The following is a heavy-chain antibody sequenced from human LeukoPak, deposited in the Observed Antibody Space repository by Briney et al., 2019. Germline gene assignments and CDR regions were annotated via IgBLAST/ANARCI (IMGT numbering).Heavy chain of an antibody. V-gene: IGHV3-21*01. J-gene: IGHJ4*02. CDR2: MSRSSSYI. CDR1: GFTFSDYF. D-gene: IGHD2-15*01. Sequence: GGSLRLSCAASGFTFSDYFMNWVRQAPGKGLEWVSSMSRSSSYIYYADSVKGRFTISRDNAKNSLYLQMNSLRAEDTAVYYCARDLEVEGIGPTLWGQGTQVTVSS. CDR3: ARDLEVEGIGPTL.